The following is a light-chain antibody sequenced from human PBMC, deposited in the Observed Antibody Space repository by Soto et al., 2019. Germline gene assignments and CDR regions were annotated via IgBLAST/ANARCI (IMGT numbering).Light chain of an antibody. V-gene: IGKV1-27*01. Sequence: DILMTQSPSTLSASVGDRVTITCRASQDIRNDLAWYQQKPGKVPKVLIHAASTLQSGVPSRFSGSGSGTDFTLTISGLQPDDVATYYCQKCNIAPFTFGPGTKVDIK. CDR2: AAS. J-gene: IGKJ3*01. CDR1: QDIRND. CDR3: QKCNIAPFT.